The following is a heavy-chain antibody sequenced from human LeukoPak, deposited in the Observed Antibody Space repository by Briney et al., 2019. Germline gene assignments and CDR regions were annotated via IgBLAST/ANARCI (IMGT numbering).Heavy chain of an antibody. V-gene: IGHV3-23*01. CDR2: ISSNGGST. D-gene: IGHD2-15*01. Sequence: GGSLRLSCVASGFTFNTYSMSWVRQAPGRGLVWVSTISSNGGSTYHADSVKGRFTISRDNPRNTLYLQMTGLRAEDTAMYYCARDVEVCRVGACYWTYFDYWGQGSLVTVSS. CDR3: ARDVEVCRVGACYWTYFDY. J-gene: IGHJ4*02. CDR1: GFTFNTYS.